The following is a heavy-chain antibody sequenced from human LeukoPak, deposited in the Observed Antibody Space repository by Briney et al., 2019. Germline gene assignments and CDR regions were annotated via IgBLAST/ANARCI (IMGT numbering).Heavy chain of an antibody. CDR2: ISGSGGST. D-gene: IGHD3-10*01. J-gene: IGHJ5*02. V-gene: IGHV3-23*01. CDR1: GFTFSSYA. Sequence: GGSLRLSCAASGFTFSSYAMSWVRQAPGKGLEWVSAISGSGGSTYYADSVKGRFTISRDNAKNSLYLEMNSLRAEDTAVYYCASLYGSGPNWFDPWGQGTLVTVSS. CDR3: ASLYGSGPNWFDP.